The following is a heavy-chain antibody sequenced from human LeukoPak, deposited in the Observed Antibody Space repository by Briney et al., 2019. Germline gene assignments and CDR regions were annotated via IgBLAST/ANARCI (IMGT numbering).Heavy chain of an antibody. CDR2: INHSGST. J-gene: IGHJ3*02. CDR3: ARGGGNYDFWSGYYAYAFDI. Sequence: SETLSLTCAVYGGSFSGYYWSWIRQPPGKGLEWIGEINHSGSTNYNPSLKSRVTISVDTSKNQFSLKLSSVTAVDTAVYYCARGGGNYDFWSGYYAYAFDIWGQGTMVTVSS. CDR1: GGSFSGYY. D-gene: IGHD3-3*01. V-gene: IGHV4-34*01.